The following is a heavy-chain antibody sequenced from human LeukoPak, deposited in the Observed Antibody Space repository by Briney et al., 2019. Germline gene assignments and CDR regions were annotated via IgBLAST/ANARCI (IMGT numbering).Heavy chain of an antibody. J-gene: IGHJ4*02. D-gene: IGHD3-9*01. CDR2: INHSGST. Sequence: SETLSLTCAVYGGSFSGYYWSWIRQPPGKGLEWIGEINHSGSTNYNPSLKSRVTISVDTSKNQFSLKLSSVTAADTAVYYCARGSRDILTGYYLAVRDYFDYWGQGALVTVSS. CDR3: ARGSRDILTGYYLAVRDYFDY. V-gene: IGHV4-34*01. CDR1: GGSFSGYY.